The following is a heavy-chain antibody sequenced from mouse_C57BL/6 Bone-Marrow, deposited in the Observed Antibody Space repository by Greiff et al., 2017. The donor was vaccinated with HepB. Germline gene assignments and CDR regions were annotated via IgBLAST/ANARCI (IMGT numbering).Heavy chain of an antibody. CDR1: GYTFTNYW. D-gene: IGHD2-2*01. J-gene: IGHJ3*01. CDR2: IYPGGGYT. CDR3: ARRMGGYAWFAY. V-gene: IGHV1-63*01. Sequence: QVQLKQSGAELVRPGTSVKMSCKASGYTFTNYWIGWAKQRPGHGLEWIGDIYPGGGYTNYNEKFKGKATLTADKSSSTAYMQFSSLTSEDSAIYYCARRMGGYAWFAYWGQGTLVTVSA.